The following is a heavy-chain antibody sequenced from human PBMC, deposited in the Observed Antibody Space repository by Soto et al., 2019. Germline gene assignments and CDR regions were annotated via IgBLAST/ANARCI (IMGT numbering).Heavy chain of an antibody. D-gene: IGHD3-3*01. CDR2: IWYDGSNK. Sequence: PGGSLRLSCAASGFTFSSYGMHWVRQAPGKGLEWVAVIWYDGSNKYYADSVKGRFTISRDNSKNTLYLQMNSLRAEDTAVYYCARGHYDFWSGYSSSDYYGMDVWGQGTTVTVSS. CDR1: GFTFSSYG. CDR3: ARGHYDFWSGYSSSDYYGMDV. J-gene: IGHJ6*02. V-gene: IGHV3-33*01.